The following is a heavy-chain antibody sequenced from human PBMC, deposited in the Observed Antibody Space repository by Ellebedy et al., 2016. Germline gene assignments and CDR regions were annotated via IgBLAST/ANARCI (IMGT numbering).Heavy chain of an antibody. CDR1: GGSFSGYY. V-gene: IGHV4-34*01. J-gene: IGHJ1*01. Sequence: SETLSLXXAVYGGSFSGYYWSWIRQPPGKGLEWIGEINHSGSTNYNPSLKSRVTISVDTSKNQFSLKLSSVTAADTAVYYCARGRPLIAAAGTGYFQHWGQGTLVTVSS. D-gene: IGHD6-13*01. CDR3: ARGRPLIAAAGTGYFQH. CDR2: INHSGST.